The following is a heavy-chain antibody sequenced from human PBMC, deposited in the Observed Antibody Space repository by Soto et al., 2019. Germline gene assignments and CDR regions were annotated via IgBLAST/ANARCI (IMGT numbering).Heavy chain of an antibody. CDR3: ERHTARNWFDP. CDR2: IYYSVST. V-gene: IGHV4-39*01. D-gene: IGHD6-6*01. CDR1: GGSISSRSYY. J-gene: IGHJ5*02. Sequence: SETLSRTCIVSGGSISSRSYYWGWIRQPPGNGLEWIGRIYYSVSTYYNPSLKSRVTISVDTSKNQFSLKLSSVTAEDTAVFYCERHTARNWFDPWGQGTLVTVSS.